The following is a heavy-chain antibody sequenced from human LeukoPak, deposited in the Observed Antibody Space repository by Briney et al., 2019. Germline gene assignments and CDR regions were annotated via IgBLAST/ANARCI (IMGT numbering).Heavy chain of an antibody. CDR1: GVSISSGGYY. CDR2: IYYSGST. D-gene: IGHD1-26*01. CDR3: ARDRPGDWFDP. J-gene: IGHJ5*02. Sequence: ASETLSLTCTVSGVSISSGGYYWSWLRQHPGKGLEWIGYIYYSGSTYYNPSLKSRVTISVDTSKNQFSLKLSSVTAADTAVYYCARDRPGDWFDPWGQGTLVTVSS. V-gene: IGHV4-31*03.